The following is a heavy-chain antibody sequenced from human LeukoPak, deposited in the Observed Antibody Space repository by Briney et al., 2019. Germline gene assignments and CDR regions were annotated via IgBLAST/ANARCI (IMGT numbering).Heavy chain of an antibody. CDR2: IYHSGST. Sequence: SETLSLTCTVSGGSISSGGYYWSWIRQPPGKGLEWIGYIYHSGSTYYNPSLKSRVTISADMSRNQLSLQLTSVTAADTAVYYCARQTFGVLYFDSWGQGTLVIVSS. CDR3: ARQTFGVLYFDS. V-gene: IGHV4-30-2*01. D-gene: IGHD3-16*01. CDR1: GGSISSGGYY. J-gene: IGHJ4*02.